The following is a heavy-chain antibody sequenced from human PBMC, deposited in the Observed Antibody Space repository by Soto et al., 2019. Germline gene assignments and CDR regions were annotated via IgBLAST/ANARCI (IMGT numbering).Heavy chain of an antibody. J-gene: IGHJ4*02. D-gene: IGHD6-13*01. CDR2: ITGSGGRT. V-gene: IGHV3-23*01. CDR3: AKDQQQLAFDY. CDR1: GFTFSNFA. Sequence: PGGSLRLSCAASGFTFSNFAMSWVRQAPGKGLEWVSAITGSGGRTYYADSMKGRFTISRDNSKNTLSLQMNSLGAEDTAVYYCAKDQQQLAFDYWGQGTLVTVS.